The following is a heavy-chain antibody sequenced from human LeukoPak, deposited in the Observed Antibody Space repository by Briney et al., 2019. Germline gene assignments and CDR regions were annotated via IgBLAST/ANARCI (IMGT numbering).Heavy chain of an antibody. CDR3: ARVDTAMVTDY. CDR2: IYYSGST. J-gene: IGHJ4*02. V-gene: IGHV4-59*01. CDR1: GGSINSYY. D-gene: IGHD5-18*01. Sequence: PSESLSLACTVSGGSINSYYWSWIRQPPGKGLEWIAYIYYSGSTNYNPSLKSRVTISVDTSKNQFSLKLSSVTAADTAVYYCARVDTAMVTDYWGQGTLVTVSS.